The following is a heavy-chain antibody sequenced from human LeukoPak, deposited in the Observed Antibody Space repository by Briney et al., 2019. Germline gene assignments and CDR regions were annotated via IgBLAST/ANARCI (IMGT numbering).Heavy chain of an antibody. CDR2: INPNSGGA. Sequence: ASVKVSCKASGYPFKGYYMHCVPQAPGQGLEWMGWINPNSGGAKYAQKFQGRVTMTRDTSISTAYMDLSSLTSADTAVYYCARGTDSGSVLLGYWGEGTLVTVSS. J-gene: IGHJ4*02. D-gene: IGHD1-26*01. CDR3: ARGTDSGSVLLGY. CDR1: GYPFKGYY. V-gene: IGHV1-2*02.